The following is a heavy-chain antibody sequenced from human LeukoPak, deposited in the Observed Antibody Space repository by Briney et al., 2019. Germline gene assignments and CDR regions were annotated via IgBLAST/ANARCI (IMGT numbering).Heavy chain of an antibody. CDR3: AKGEWDIVATNAFDV. V-gene: IGHV3-48*03. Sequence: TGGSLRLSCAASGFTFSSYEMNWVRQAPGKGLEWIAYITSSGNTIHYADPVKGRFTISRDNANNSLCLQMNTLRAEDTAVYYCAKGEWDIVATNAFDVWGQGTMVTVSS. D-gene: IGHD5-12*01. CDR1: GFTFSSYE. CDR2: ITSSGNTI. J-gene: IGHJ3*01.